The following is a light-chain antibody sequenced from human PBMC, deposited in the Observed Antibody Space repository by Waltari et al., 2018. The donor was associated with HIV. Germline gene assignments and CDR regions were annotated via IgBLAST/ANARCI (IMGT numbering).Light chain of an antibody. CDR1: GSDLRDYNS. V-gene: IGLV2-14*01. CDR3: TSYISSASPE. CDR2: EIS. Sequence: QSALTQPASVSGSPGQSITISCTGTGSDLRDYNSVSWYQHHPGKAPKVGIYEISKRPSGVSSRFSGSISANTASLTISGLQAEDEADYFCTSYISSASPEFGGGTKVTVL. J-gene: IGLJ2*01.